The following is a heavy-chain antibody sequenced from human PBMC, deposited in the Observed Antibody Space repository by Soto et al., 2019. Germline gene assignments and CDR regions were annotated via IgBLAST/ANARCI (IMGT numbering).Heavy chain of an antibody. Sequence: GGSLRLSCAASGFTFSNYAVNWVRQAPGKGLEWVSAISGSGGSTYYANSVKGRFTISRDNSKNTLYLQVNSLRAEDTAVYYCAKGEYSDFWSGFFDYWGQGTLVTVSS. CDR3: AKGEYSDFWSGFFDY. CDR1: GFTFSNYA. J-gene: IGHJ4*02. D-gene: IGHD3-3*01. CDR2: ISGSGGST. V-gene: IGHV3-23*01.